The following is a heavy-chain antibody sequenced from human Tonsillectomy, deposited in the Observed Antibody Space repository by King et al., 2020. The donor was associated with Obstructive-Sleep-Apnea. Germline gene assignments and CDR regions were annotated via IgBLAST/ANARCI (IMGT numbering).Heavy chain of an antibody. J-gene: IGHJ4*02. CDR2: IYYSGST. Sequence: QLQESGPGLVKPSETLSLTCTVSGGSISSSSYYWGWIRQPPGKGVEWIGRIYYSGSTYYNPSLKSRVTISVDTSKNQFSLKLSSVTAADTAVYYCARERYDSSGYYQGVDYWGQGTLVTVSS. CDR3: ARERYDSSGYYQGVDY. CDR1: GGSISSSSYY. V-gene: IGHV4-39*07. D-gene: IGHD3-22*01.